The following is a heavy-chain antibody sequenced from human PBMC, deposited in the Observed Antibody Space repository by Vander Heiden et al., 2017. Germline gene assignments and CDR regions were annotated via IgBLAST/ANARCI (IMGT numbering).Heavy chain of an antibody. CDR1: GFTFSHYF. Sequence: EVQLVESGGGLVQSRGSWRLSCVASGFTFSHYFRHWVRQAQGKGLVWVSNINGDGSTTNYADSVKGRFTISRDNAKNTLYLQMNNLRAEDTAVYYCARGNYGMDVWGQGTTVTVS. CDR3: ARGNYGMDV. V-gene: IGHV3-74*01. J-gene: IGHJ6*02. CDR2: INGDGSTT.